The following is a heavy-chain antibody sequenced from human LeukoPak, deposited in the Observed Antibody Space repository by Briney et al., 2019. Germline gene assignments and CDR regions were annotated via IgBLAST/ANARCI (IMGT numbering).Heavy chain of an antibody. V-gene: IGHV4-34*01. J-gene: IGHJ4*02. Sequence: IPSETLSLTCAVYGGSFSGYSWTWIRQPPGKGLEWIGEMSHSGYPNYNPSLKSRVAISVDTSKNQFSLNLTSVTAADTAVYYCARPRLLYGSGPILVWGQGNLVTVSS. CDR1: GGSFSGYS. D-gene: IGHD3-10*01. CDR2: MSHSGYP. CDR3: ARPRLLYGSGPILV.